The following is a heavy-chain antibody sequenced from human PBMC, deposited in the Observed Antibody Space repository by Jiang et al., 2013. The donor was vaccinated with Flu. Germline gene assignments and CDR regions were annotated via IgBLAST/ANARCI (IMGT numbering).Heavy chain of an antibody. V-gene: IGHV3-23*01. Sequence: PGGSLRLSCAASGFTFSSYAMNWVRQVPGKGLEWVSDISRTDGTTHYADSVKGRFTISRDNSKNTLYLQMNSLRAEDTAVYYCAKDWRLDYWGQGTLVTV. CDR3: AKDWRLDY. CDR1: GFTFSSYA. CDR2: ISRTDGTT. D-gene: IGHD6-25*01. J-gene: IGHJ4*02.